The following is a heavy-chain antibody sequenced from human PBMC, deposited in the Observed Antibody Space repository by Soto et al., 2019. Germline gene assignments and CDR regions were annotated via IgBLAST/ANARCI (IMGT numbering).Heavy chain of an antibody. CDR1: VFTFSTYA. V-gene: IGHV3-23*01. Sequence: GSLRLSCAASVFTFSTYAMSWVRQAPGKGLEWVSVISGIGSSTYYADSVKGRFTISRDNSKNTLYLQMNSLRAEDTAVYYCAKDASSGITSFDLWGRGTLVTVSS. CDR2: ISGIGSST. D-gene: IGHD3-3*01. CDR3: AKDASSGITSFDL. J-gene: IGHJ2*01.